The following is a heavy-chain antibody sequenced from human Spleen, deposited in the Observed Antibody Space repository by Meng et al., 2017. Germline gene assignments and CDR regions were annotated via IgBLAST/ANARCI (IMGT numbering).Heavy chain of an antibody. CDR3: ARRGREGAQIGTEFCSFDY. D-gene: IGHD2/OR15-2a*01. CDR1: GYTFTSYA. J-gene: IGHJ4*02. Sequence: SVKVSCKASGYTFTSYAMHWVRQAPGQRLEWMGWINAGNGNTKYSQKSQGRVTITRDTSASTDYMGLSSLRSEDTAVYYCARRGREGAQIGTEFCSFDYWGQGTLVTVSS. V-gene: IGHV1-3*01. CDR2: INAGNGNT.